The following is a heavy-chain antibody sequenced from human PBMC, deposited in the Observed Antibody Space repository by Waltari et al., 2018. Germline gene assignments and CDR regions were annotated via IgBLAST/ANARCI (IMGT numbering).Heavy chain of an antibody. CDR3: AKDYPRVGIVLESDAIFDH. V-gene: IGHV3-23*01. CDR2: INEVSGP. D-gene: IGHD2-2*01. CDR1: GFTFSDYA. J-gene: IGHJ4*02. Sequence: EVQLLDSGGGLVQPGGSPRLSCITSGFTFSDYAMSWVRQAPGNVPEWFSGINEVSGPDYADSVKGRFTIFRDNSKNTVYLQMSSLRAEDTAIYYCAKDYPRVGIVLESDAIFDHWGQGARVTVSS.